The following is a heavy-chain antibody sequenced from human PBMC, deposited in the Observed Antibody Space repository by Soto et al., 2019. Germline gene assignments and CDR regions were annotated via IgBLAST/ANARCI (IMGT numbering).Heavy chain of an antibody. J-gene: IGHJ6*04. CDR1: GDSVTSVSDY. CDR3: ARGAGVGYYYYLLEL. D-gene: IGHD1-26*01. CDR2: IYYSGSA. Sequence: PSETLSLTCTVSGDSVTSVSDYWSWIRQPPGKGLEWIGYIYYSGSADYNPSLGSRVTISIDTSTNQFSLKLTSVTAADTAVYYCARGAGVGYYYYLLELWGKGTTVT. V-gene: IGHV4-61*01.